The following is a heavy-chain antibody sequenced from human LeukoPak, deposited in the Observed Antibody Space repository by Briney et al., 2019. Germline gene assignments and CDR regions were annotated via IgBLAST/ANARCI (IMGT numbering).Heavy chain of an antibody. CDR1: GFTFSSYA. V-gene: IGHV3-30-3*01. J-gene: IGHJ5*02. CDR2: ISYDGSNK. CDR3: TTAVVVYS. D-gene: IGHD2-2*01. Sequence: PGGSLRLSCAASGFTFSSYAMHWVRQAPGKGLEWVAVISYDGSNKYYADSVKGRFTISRDNSKNTLYLQMNSLKTEDTAVYYCTTAVVVYSWGQGTLVTVSS.